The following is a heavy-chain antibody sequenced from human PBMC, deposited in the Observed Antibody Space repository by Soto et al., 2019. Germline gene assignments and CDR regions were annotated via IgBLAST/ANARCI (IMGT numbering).Heavy chain of an antibody. CDR2: IAYHGNNA. J-gene: IGHJ5*02. V-gene: IGHV3-30-3*01. CDR3: ARDPGIETPEYYLDP. Sequence: GGSLRLSCAASGFSFSSHAMYWVRQAPGKGLEWVAIIAYHGNNAFYGDSVKGRFTISRDNSKNTLYLEMKSLRVDDTAVYYCARDPGIETPEYYLDPWGQGTLVTVSS. D-gene: IGHD1-26*01. CDR1: GFSFSSHA.